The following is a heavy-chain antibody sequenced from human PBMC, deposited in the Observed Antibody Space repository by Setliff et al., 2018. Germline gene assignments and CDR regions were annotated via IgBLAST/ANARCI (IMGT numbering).Heavy chain of an antibody. V-gene: IGHV4-39*07. J-gene: IGHJ4*02. Sequence: SETLSLTCTVSGGSISSSSYYWGWIRQPPGKGLEWIGSIYHSGSTYYNPSLKSRVTISVDTSKNQFSLKLSPVTAADTAVYYCARVKIAILPAAIDYWGQGTLVTVSS. CDR2: IYHSGST. CDR3: ARVKIAILPAAIDY. D-gene: IGHD2-2*01. CDR1: GGSISSSSYY.